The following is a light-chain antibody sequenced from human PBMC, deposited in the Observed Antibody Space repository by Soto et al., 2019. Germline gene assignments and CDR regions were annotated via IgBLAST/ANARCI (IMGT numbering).Light chain of an antibody. CDR3: SSYTSSSTPRV. CDR1: SSEVGGYNY. J-gene: IGLJ1*01. V-gene: IGLV2-14*01. CDR2: DVS. Sequence: QSALTQPASVPGSPGQSITISCTGTSSEVGGYNYVSWYQQHPGKAPKLMNYDVSNRPSGVSNRFSGSKSGNTASLTISGLQAEDEADYYCSSYTSSSTPRVFGTGTKVTVL.